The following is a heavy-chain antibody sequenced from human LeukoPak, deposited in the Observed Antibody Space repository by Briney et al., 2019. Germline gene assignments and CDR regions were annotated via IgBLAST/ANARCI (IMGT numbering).Heavy chain of an antibody. V-gene: IGHV4-4*07. CDR1: GDSISSYY. Sequence: SETLSLTCTVSGDSISSYYWSWIRQPAGKGLEWIGRFYTSGSTNYNPSLKSRVTMSVDTSKNQFSLKLSSVTAADTAVYYCARHDEMDSSGYLLDYWGQGTLVTVSS. D-gene: IGHD3-22*01. CDR2: FYTSGST. J-gene: IGHJ4*02. CDR3: ARHDEMDSSGYLLDY.